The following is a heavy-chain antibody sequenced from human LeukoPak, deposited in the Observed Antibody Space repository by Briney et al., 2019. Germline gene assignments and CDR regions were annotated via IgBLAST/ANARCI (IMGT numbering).Heavy chain of an antibody. CDR3: ARQTGSGLFILP. J-gene: IGHJ4*02. D-gene: IGHD3/OR15-3a*01. CDR2: IYYGGNT. V-gene: IGHV4-39*01. Sequence: SETLSLTCTVSGVSISSSNSYWGWIRQPPGKGLERIGSIYYGGNTYYNASLKSQVSISIDTSKNQFSLRLTSVTAADTAVYYCARQTGSGLFILPGGQGTLVTVSS. CDR1: GVSISSSNSY.